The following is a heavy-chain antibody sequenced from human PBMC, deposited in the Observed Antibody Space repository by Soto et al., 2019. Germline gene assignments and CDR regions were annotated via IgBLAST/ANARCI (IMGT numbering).Heavy chain of an antibody. D-gene: IGHD6-19*01. J-gene: IGHJ3*02. CDR3: AREKSSSKEKGAFDI. CDR1: GFRFDDYA. Sequence: EVQLVESGGGLVQPGWSLRLSCVGSGFRFDDYAMNWVRQAPGKGLEWVSSIRWHSVRKGYADSVWGRFTISRDNGKNSLYLQMDSLRREDTAFYYCAREKSSSKEKGAFDIWGQGTIVTVSS. CDR2: IRWHSVRK. V-gene: IGHV3-9*01.